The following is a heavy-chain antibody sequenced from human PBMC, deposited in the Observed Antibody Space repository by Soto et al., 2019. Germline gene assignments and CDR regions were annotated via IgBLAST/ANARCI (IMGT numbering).Heavy chain of an antibody. D-gene: IGHD1-26*01. V-gene: IGHV3-74*01. CDR3: GTTFEY. CDR1: GFTFSNYW. Sequence: GGCLRLSFAACGFTFSNYWMHWVRQVPGEGLVWVSSINNDGSRTWYADSVRGRIAMSRDNARNLVYLQMNSLRAEDTAVYYCGTTFEYWGQGALVTVSS. CDR2: INNDGSRT. J-gene: IGHJ4*02.